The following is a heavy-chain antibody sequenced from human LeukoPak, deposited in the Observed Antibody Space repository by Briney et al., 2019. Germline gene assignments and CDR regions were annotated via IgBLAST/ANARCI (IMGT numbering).Heavy chain of an antibody. CDR1: GGSINSYY. CDR3: ARMSNSSPIIDY. CDR2: IYYSGST. D-gene: IGHD6-13*01. Sequence: SETLSLTCTVPGGSINSYYWTWIRQPPGKGLEWIGYIYYSGSTNYNPSLKSRLTISVDTAKNQFSLKLKSVTATDTAVYYCARMSNSSPIIDYWGQGTLVTVSS. V-gene: IGHV4-59*01. J-gene: IGHJ4*02.